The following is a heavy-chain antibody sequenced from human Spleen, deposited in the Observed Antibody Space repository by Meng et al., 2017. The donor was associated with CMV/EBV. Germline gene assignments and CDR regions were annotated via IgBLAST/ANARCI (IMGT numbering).Heavy chain of an antibody. CDR3: ATSRPKRAWFDP. D-gene: IGHD6-6*01. V-gene: IGHV1-18*01. CDR2: VNAYNGDT. J-gene: IGHJ5*02. Sequence: ASVKVSCKASGYTFTSFGISWMRQAPGQGLGWMGWVNAYNGDTIYAQKFQDRVTMTTDTSTSTAFMELRSLSSDDTAVYYCATSRPKRAWFDPWGQGTLVTVSS. CDR1: GYTFTSFG.